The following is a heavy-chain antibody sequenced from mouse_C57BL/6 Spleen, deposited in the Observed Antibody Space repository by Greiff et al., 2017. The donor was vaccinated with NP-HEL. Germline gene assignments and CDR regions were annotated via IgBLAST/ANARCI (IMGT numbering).Heavy chain of an antibody. CDR3: ARTTGWLLLYAMDY. V-gene: IGHV1-72*01. J-gene: IGHJ4*01. Sequence: VQLQQSGAELVKPGASVKLSCKASGYTFTSYWMHWVKQRPGRGLEWIGRIDPNSGGTKYNEKFKSKATLTVDKPSSTAYMQLSSLTSEDSAVYYCARTTGWLLLYAMDYWGQGTSVTVSS. CDR1: GYTFTSYW. CDR2: IDPNSGGT. D-gene: IGHD2-3*01.